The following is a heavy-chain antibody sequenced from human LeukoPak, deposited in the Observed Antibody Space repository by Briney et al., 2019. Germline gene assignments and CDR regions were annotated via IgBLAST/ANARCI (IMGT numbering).Heavy chain of an antibody. J-gene: IGHJ5*02. D-gene: IGHD6-19*01. CDR3: GRVGLVAVAARNWFDP. CDR2: INPNSGGT. V-gene: IGHV1-2*02. Sequence: ASVKVSCKASGYTFTGYYMHWVRQAPGQGLGWMGWINPNSGGTNYAQKFQGRVTMTRDTSISTAYMELSRLRSDDTAVYYCGRVGLVAVAARNWFDPWSQGSLVTVYS. CDR1: GYTFTGYY.